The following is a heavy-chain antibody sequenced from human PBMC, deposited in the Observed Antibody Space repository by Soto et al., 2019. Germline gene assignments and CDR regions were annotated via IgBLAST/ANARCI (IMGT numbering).Heavy chain of an antibody. J-gene: IGHJ6*02. D-gene: IGHD4-4*01. CDR2: IIPIFGTA. CDR1: GGTFSRYA. V-gene: IGHV1-69*01. Sequence: QVQLVQSGAEVKKPGSSVKVSCEASGGTFSRYAISWVRQAPGQGLEWMGGIIPIFGTANYAQKFQGRVTISAEESTHTAYMELSSLRSEDTAVYYCARAERPAPEAGVTTFYYYGLDVWGQGTTVTVSS. CDR3: ARAERPAPEAGVTTFYYYGLDV.